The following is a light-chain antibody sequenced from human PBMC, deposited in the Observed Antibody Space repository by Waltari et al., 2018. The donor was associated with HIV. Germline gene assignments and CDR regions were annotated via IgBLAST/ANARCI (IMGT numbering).Light chain of an antibody. J-gene: IGKJ4*01. V-gene: IGKV3-11*01. Sequence: DIVLPQSPATLSFLPGKRAIHSCRTNKHFCSSLAWYQQKPGQPPRLLISSASNRASGIPARFSGSGSGADFTLTISSLEPEDVAIYYCQQRSNWPLTFGGGTKVDI. CDR3: QQRSNWPLT. CDR2: SAS. CDR1: KHFCSS.